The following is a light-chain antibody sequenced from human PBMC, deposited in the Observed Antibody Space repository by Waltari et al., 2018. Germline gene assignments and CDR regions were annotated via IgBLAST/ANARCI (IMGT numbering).Light chain of an antibody. CDR3: QQYYSDSIT. CDR2: KTS. J-gene: IGKJ5*01. V-gene: IGKV1-5*03. CDR1: QSIDRW. Sequence: DIQMTQSPSTLSASVGDRVTITCRASQSIDRWLAWHQQKPGKAPKALIYKTSSLESGVPSRFSGSGSGTEFTLTISSLQPDDFATDYCQQYYSDSITFGQGTRLEIK.